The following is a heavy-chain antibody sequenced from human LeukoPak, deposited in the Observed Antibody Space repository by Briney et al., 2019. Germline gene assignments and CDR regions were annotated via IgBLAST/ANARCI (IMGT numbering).Heavy chain of an antibody. CDR3: ARDPLGYSSSWFDP. Sequence: PSETLSLTCTVSGGSISSSSYYWGWIRQPPGKGLEWIGSIYYSGSTYYNPSLKSRVTISVDTSKNQFSLKLSSVAAADTAVYYCARDPLGYSSSWFDPWGQGTLVTVSS. J-gene: IGHJ5*02. CDR1: GGSISSSSYY. V-gene: IGHV4-39*07. D-gene: IGHD6-13*01. CDR2: IYYSGST.